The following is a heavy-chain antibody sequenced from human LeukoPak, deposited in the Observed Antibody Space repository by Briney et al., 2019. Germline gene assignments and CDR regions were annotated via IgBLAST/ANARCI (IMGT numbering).Heavy chain of an antibody. D-gene: IGHD2-2*01. CDR3: ARAHPVVAAATYYYYYMDV. CDR2: IIHIYGTA. Sequence: GASVKVSCQASGGTFSSYAISWVRQAPGQGLEWMGRIIHIYGTANYAQKFQGRVTITADESTSTAYMELSSLRSEDTAVYYCARAHPVVAAATYYYYYMDVWGKGTTVTVSS. V-gene: IGHV1-69*01. J-gene: IGHJ6*03. CDR1: GGTFSSYA.